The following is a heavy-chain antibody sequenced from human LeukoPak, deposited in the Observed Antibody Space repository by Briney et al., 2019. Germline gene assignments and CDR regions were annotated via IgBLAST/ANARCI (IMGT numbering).Heavy chain of an antibody. CDR3: AVPPRGDGYNPPFGS. CDR1: GFTFGSCW. Sequence: TGGSLRLSCAASGFTFGSCWMNWVRQPPGKGLEWIGSITHSGNTHYNSSLKSRVTLSVDTSKNQFSLKLSSVTVADTAVYFCAVPPRGDGYNPPFGSWGQGTLVTVSS. V-gene: IGHV4-34*08. J-gene: IGHJ5*02. D-gene: IGHD5-24*01. CDR2: ITHSGNT.